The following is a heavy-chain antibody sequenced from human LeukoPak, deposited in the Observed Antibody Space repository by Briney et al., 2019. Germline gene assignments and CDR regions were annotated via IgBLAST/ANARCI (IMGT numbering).Heavy chain of an antibody. V-gene: IGHV4-39*07. J-gene: IGHJ6*03. CDR1: GGSISSSSYY. Sequence: PSETLSLTCTVSGGSISSSSYYWGWLRQPPGKGLEWIGSIYYSGSTYYNPSLKSRVTISVDTSKNQFSLKLSSVTAADTAVYYCARGDGDYYYMDVWGKGTTVTVAS. CDR3: ARGDGDYYYMDV. CDR2: IYYSGST. D-gene: IGHD6-6*01.